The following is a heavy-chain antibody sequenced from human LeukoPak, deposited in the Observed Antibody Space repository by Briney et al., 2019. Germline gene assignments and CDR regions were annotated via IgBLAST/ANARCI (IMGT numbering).Heavy chain of an antibody. D-gene: IGHD1-26*01. Sequence: SETLSLTCTVSGGSISSSSYYWGWIRQPPGKGLEWIGSIYYSGSTYYNPSLKSRVTISVDTSKNQFSLKLSSVTAADTAVYYCARCDRVGATLYFDYWGQGTLVTVSS. CDR2: IYYSGST. J-gene: IGHJ4*02. CDR1: GGSISSSSYY. V-gene: IGHV4-39*01. CDR3: ARCDRVGATLYFDY.